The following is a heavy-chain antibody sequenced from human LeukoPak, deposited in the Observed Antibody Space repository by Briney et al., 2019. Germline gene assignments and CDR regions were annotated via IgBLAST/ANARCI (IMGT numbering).Heavy chain of an antibody. V-gene: IGHV4-31*03. Sequence: PQTLSLTCTVSGGSISSGGYHWSWIRQHPGKGLEWIGYIYSTGSTYYNPSLKSRIIISVDTSKNQFSLKLSSVTAADTAVYYCAREGVMVRVFDYWGQGTLVTVSS. CDR3: AREGVMVRVFDY. CDR2: IYSTGST. D-gene: IGHD3-10*01. CDR1: GGSISSGGYH. J-gene: IGHJ4*02.